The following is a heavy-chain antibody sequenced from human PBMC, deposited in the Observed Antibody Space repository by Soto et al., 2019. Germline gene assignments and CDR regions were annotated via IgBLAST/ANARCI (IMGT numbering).Heavy chain of an antibody. CDR3: AKDFTRQLAYWLDP. CDR2: INAHSGGT. CDR1: GFSFTGYY. J-gene: IGHJ5*02. D-gene: IGHD6-6*01. Sequence: GASVKVSCKASGFSFTGYYIHWLRQAPGQGLEWMGWINAHSGGTEYAQKFQGRVTLTRDTSIATAYLTLTRLTSDDTALYICAKDFTRQLAYWLDPWGQGTQVTVSS. V-gene: IGHV1-2*02.